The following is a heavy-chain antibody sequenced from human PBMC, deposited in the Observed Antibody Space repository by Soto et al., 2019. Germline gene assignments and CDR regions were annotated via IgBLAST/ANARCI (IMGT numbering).Heavy chain of an antibody. CDR1: GFTFSSYA. CDR3: AKAIYDILTGYDR. Sequence: EVQLLESGGGLVQPGGSLRLSCAASGFTFSSYAMSWVRQAPGKGLEWVSAISGSGGSTYYADSVKGRFTISRDNSKNTLYLKMNSLRAEDTAVYYCAKAIYDILTGYDRWGQGTLVTVSS. D-gene: IGHD3-9*01. V-gene: IGHV3-23*01. J-gene: IGHJ4*02. CDR2: ISGSGGST.